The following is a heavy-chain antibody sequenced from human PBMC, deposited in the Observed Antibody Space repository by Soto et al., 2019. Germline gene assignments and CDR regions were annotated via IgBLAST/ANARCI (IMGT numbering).Heavy chain of an antibody. CDR2: IWYDGSNK. D-gene: IGHD6-6*01. Sequence: QVQLVEAGGGVVQPGRSMRLSCAASGFTFSSYGMHWVRQAPGKGLEWVAVIWYDGSNKYYADSVKGRFTISRDNSKNTVYLQMNSLRAEDTAVYYCARDSSSFSWSDWGQGTLVTVSS. CDR3: ARDSSSFSWSD. J-gene: IGHJ4*02. CDR1: GFTFSSYG. V-gene: IGHV3-33*01.